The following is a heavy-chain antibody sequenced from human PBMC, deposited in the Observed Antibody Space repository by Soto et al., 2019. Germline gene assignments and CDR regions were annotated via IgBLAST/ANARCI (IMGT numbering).Heavy chain of an antibody. CDR1: GFTFSNAW. V-gene: IGHV3-15*01. D-gene: IGHD3-22*01. CDR2: VRGKADGGTT. CDR3: TTERVYDSVCFKSGARY. J-gene: IGHJ4*02. Sequence: EVQLVESGGGLVKPGGSLRLSCAASGFTFSNAWMIWVRQAPGKGLEWVGCVRGKADGGTTDYAAPVKDRFTISIDDSENRLYMKMNSLETEDTAVYYCTTERVYDSVCFKSGARYWGQGTLVTVSS.